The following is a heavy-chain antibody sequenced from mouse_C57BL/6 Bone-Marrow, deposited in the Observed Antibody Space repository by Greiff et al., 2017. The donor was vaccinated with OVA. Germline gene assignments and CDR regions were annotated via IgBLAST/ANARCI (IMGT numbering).Heavy chain of an antibody. CDR3: ARNPIYYYGSSHWYFDV. J-gene: IGHJ1*03. D-gene: IGHD1-1*01. V-gene: IGHV1-64*01. Sequence: QVQLQQPGAELVKPGASVKLSCKASGYTFTSYWMPWVKQRPGQGLEWIGMIHPNSGSTNYNEKFKSKATLTVDKSSSTAYMQLSSLTSEDSAVYYCARNPIYYYGSSHWYFDVWGTGTTVTVSS. CDR2: IHPNSGST. CDR1: GYTFTSYW.